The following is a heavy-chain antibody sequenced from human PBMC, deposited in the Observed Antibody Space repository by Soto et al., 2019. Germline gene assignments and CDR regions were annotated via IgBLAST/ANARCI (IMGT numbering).Heavy chain of an antibody. V-gene: IGHV4-30-4*01. D-gene: IGHD1-26*01. CDR1: GGPISIGDYY. J-gene: IGHJ3*02. CDR2: ISYSGRS. CDR3: ARSGSHAFDI. Sequence: SETLSLTCTVSGGPISIGDYYWSWIRQPPGKGLEWIAYISYSGRSNYNPSLKSRVAISVDTSKNQFSLKLSSVTATDTAVYYCARSGSHAFDIWGQGTMVTVSS.